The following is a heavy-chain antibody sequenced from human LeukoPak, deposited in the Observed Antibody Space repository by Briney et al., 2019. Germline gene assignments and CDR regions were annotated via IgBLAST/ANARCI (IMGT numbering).Heavy chain of an antibody. Sequence: GASVKVSCKASGYTFTSYDINWVRQATGQGLEWMGWISAYNGNTNYAQKLQGRVTMTTDTSTSTAYMELRSLRSDDTAVYYCARDHSRGLAVAGTFEFDYWGQGTLVTVSS. V-gene: IGHV1-18*01. J-gene: IGHJ4*02. CDR2: ISAYNGNT. CDR1: GYTFTSYD. CDR3: ARDHSRGLAVAGTFEFDY. D-gene: IGHD6-19*01.